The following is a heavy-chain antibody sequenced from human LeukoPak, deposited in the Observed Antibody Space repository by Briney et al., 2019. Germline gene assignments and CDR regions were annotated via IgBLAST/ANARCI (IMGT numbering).Heavy chain of an antibody. CDR3: ARGYCSGGSCYSYYYYNYMDV. J-gene: IGHJ6*03. CDR1: GYSISSGYY. V-gene: IGHV4-38-2*02. D-gene: IGHD2-15*01. CDR2: IYHSGST. Sequence: SETLSLTCTVSGYSISSGYYWGWIRQPPGKGLEWIGSIYHSGSTYYNPSHKSRVTISVDTSKNQFSLKLSSVTAADTAVYYCARGYCSGGSCYSYYYYNYMDVWGKGTTVTVSS.